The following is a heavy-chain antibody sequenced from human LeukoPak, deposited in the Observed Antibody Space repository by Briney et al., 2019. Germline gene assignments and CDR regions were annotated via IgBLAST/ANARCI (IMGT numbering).Heavy chain of an antibody. CDR3: ARTHCSGGSCYNATFGY. CDR1: GGSFSGYY. CDR2: INHSGST. D-gene: IGHD2-15*01. J-gene: IGHJ4*02. Sequence: PSETLSLTCAVYGGSFSGYYWSWIRQPPGKGLEWIGEINHSGSTNYNPSLKSRVTISVDTSKNQFSLKLSSVTAADTAVYYCARTHCSGGSCYNATFGYWGQGTLVTVSS. V-gene: IGHV4-34*01.